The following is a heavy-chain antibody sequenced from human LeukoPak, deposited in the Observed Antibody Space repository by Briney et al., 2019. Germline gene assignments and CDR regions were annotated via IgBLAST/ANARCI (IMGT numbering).Heavy chain of an antibody. D-gene: IGHD3-22*01. CDR2: INPSGGST. V-gene: IGHV1-46*01. J-gene: IGHJ4*02. CDR3: ARDVASSGYYWD. Sequence: ASVNVSCKTSGYTFTNYYMHWVRQAPGQGLEWMGIINPSGGSTSYAQKFQGRVTMTRDTSTSTVYMELSSLRSEDTAVYYCARDVASSGYYWDWGQGTLVTVSS. CDR1: GYTFTNYY.